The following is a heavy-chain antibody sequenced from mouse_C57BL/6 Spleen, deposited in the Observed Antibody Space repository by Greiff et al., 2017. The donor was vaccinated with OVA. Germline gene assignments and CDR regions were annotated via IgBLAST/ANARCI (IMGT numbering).Heavy chain of an antibody. J-gene: IGHJ2*01. CDR2: IYPGDGDT. V-gene: IGHV1-80*01. CDR3: ARGEDYYGSRAY. Sequence: VKLVESGAELVKPGASVKISCKASGYAFSSYWMNWVKQRPGKGLEWIGQIYPGDGDTNYNGKFKGKATLTADKSSSTAYMQLSSLTSEDSAVYFCARGEDYYGSRAYWGQGTTLTVSS. D-gene: IGHD1-1*01. CDR1: GYAFSSYW.